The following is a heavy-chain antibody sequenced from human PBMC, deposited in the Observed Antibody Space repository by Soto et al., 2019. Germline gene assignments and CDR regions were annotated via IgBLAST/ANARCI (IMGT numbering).Heavy chain of an antibody. J-gene: IGHJ4*02. Sequence: TGGSLRLSCAASGFTFSSYGMHLVRQAPGKGLEWVAVISYDGSNKYYADSVKGRFTISRDNSKNTLYLQMNSLRAEDTAVYYCAKDRNPGYSYGWYYFDYWGQGTLVTVSS. CDR3: AKDRNPGYSYGWYYFDY. D-gene: IGHD5-18*01. CDR2: ISYDGSNK. CDR1: GFTFSSYG. V-gene: IGHV3-30*18.